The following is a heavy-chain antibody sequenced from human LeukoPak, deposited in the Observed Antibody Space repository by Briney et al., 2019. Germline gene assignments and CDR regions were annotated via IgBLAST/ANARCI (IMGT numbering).Heavy chain of an antibody. CDR3: ARSTMGARRKYDY. D-gene: IGHD1-26*01. CDR1: GDTFTTYD. Sequence: ASVEVSCKASGDTFTTYDVNWVRQPTGQGLEWMGWLNPNSGNTGYVQKFQGRVTMTMNTSISTAYMELTSLTSEDTAVYYCARSTMGARRKYDYWGQGTLVTVSS. CDR2: LNPNSGNT. J-gene: IGHJ4*02. V-gene: IGHV1-8*01.